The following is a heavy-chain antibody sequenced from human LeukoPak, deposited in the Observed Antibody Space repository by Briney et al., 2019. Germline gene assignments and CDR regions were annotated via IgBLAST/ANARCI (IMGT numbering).Heavy chain of an antibody. CDR2: ISSSSSYI. CDR3: ARDGGDYGAFDI. Sequence: GGSLRLSCAASGFTFSSYSMNWVRQAPGKGLEWVSSISSSSSYIYYADSVKGRFTISRDNAKNSLYLQMNSLRAEDTAVYYCARDGGDYGAFDIWGQGTMVTVSS. D-gene: IGHD4-17*01. J-gene: IGHJ3*02. CDR1: GFTFSSYS. V-gene: IGHV3-21*01.